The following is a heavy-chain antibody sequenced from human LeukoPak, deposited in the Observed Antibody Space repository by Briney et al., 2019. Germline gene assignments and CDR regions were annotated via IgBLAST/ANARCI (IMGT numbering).Heavy chain of an antibody. CDR3: ATSMVRGVDTTYYFDY. CDR2: IIPIFGTA. D-gene: IGHD3-10*01. V-gene: IGHV1-69*13. Sequence: SVKVSCKPSVGTFSSYAISWVRQAPGQGLEWMGGIIPIFGTANYAQKFQGRVTITADEPTSTAYMELSSLRSEDTAVYYCATSMVRGVDTTYYFDYWGQGTLVTVSS. J-gene: IGHJ4*02. CDR1: VGTFSSYA.